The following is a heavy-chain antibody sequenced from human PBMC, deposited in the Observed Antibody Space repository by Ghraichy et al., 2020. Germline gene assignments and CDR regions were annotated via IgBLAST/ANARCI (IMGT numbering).Heavy chain of an antibody. V-gene: IGHV4-61*03. Sequence: ETLSLTCTVSGDSVSSGAYYWSWIRQPPGKGLVWIGNIYFAMNTNYNPSLKSRVTISVDTSKNHLSLTLKSVTTADTGVYYCARDAYYYDTTGYYLTDYWGQGTLVTVSS. J-gene: IGHJ4*02. CDR3: ARDAYYYDTTGYYLTDY. D-gene: IGHD3-22*01. CDR2: IYFAMNT. CDR1: GDSVSSGAYY.